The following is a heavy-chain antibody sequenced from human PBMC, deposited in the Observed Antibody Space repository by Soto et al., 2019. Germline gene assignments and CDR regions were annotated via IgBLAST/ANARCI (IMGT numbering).Heavy chain of an antibody. CDR3: ARDKGYSYGFYDAFDI. J-gene: IGHJ3*02. Sequence: PSETLSLTCTVYGGSISSYYWSWIRQPPGKGLEWIGYIYYSGSTNYNPSPKSRVTISVDTSKNQFSLKLSSVTAADTAVYYCARDKGYSYGFYDAFDIWGQGAMVTVSS. CDR2: IYYSGST. D-gene: IGHD5-18*01. CDR1: GGSISSYY. V-gene: IGHV4-59*01.